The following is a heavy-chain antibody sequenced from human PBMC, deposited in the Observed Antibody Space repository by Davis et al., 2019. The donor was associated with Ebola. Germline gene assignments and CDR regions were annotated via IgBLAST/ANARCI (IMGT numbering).Heavy chain of an antibody. CDR1: GYSFTSYW. V-gene: IGHV5-51*01. CDR2: IYPGDSAT. CDR3: ARSWELGGDAFDI. D-gene: IGHD1-26*01. Sequence: KVSCKGSGYSFTSYWSGWVRQMPGKGLEWMGIIYPGDSATRYSPSFQGQVTISADKSISTAYLQWSSLKASDTAMYYCARSWELGGDAFDIWGQGTMVTVSS. J-gene: IGHJ3*02.